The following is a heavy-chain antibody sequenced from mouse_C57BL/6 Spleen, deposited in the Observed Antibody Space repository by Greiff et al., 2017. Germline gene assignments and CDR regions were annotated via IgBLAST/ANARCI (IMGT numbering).Heavy chain of an antibody. Sequence: EVQLQQSGPGLVKPSQSLSLTCSVTGYSITSGYYWNWIRQFPGNKLEWMGYISYDGSNNYNPSLKNRISITRDTSKNQFFLKLNSVTTEDTATYYCARRIYDGYYKVWGTGTTVTVSS. J-gene: IGHJ1*03. CDR2: ISYDGSN. CDR3: ARRIYDGYYKV. CDR1: GYSITSGYY. V-gene: IGHV3-6*01. D-gene: IGHD2-3*01.